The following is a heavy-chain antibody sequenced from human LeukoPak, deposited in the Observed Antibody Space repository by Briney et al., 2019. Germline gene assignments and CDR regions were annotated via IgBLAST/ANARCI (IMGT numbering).Heavy chain of an antibody. CDR2: ISAYNGHT. CDR3: ARGGRWELPRPYAFDI. Sequence: ASVKVSCKASGYTFTGYYIHWVRQAPGQGLEWMGWISAYNGHTNYAQKLQGRVTMTTDTSTSTAYMELRSLRSDDTADYYCARGGRWELPRPYAFDIWGQGTMVTVSS. J-gene: IGHJ3*02. V-gene: IGHV1-18*04. CDR1: GYTFTGYY. D-gene: IGHD1-26*01.